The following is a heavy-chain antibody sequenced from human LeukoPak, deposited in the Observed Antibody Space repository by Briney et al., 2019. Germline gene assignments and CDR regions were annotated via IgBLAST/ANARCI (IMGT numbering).Heavy chain of an antibody. Sequence: QPGGSLRLSCAVSGFTYSNYAMTWVRQAPGKGLEWVSSVSGSGGSTYYADSVKGRFTISRDNSKNTLYLQMNSLRAEDTAVYYCAKGGLGCSSTSCFDYWGQGTLVTVSS. D-gene: IGHD2-2*01. CDR1: GFTYSNYA. V-gene: IGHV3-23*01. J-gene: IGHJ4*02. CDR3: AKGGLGCSSTSCFDY. CDR2: VSGSGGST.